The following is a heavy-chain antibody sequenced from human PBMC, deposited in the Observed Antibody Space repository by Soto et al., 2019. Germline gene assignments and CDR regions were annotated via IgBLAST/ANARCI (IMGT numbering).Heavy chain of an antibody. CDR3: ARDPGHYDILTGYYPPYFDY. Sequence: QVQLVQSGAEVKKPGSSVKVSCKASGGTFSSYAISWVRQAPGQGLEWMGGIIPIFGTANYAQKFQGRVTITADESTSTAYMELSSLRSEDTAVYYRARDPGHYDILTGYYPPYFDYWGQGTLVTVSS. J-gene: IGHJ4*02. CDR1: GGTFSSYA. V-gene: IGHV1-69*01. CDR2: IIPIFGTA. D-gene: IGHD3-9*01.